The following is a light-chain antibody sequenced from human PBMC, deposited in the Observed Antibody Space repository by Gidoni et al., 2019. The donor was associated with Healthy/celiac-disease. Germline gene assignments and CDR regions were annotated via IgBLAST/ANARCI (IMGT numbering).Light chain of an antibody. V-gene: IGKV1-39*01. CDR1: QSISSY. CDR3: QQSYSTPRT. Sequence: DIQMTQSPSSLSASVGDRVTINCRASQSISSYLNWYQQKPGKAPKLLIYDASSLQSGVPSRFSGSGSGTDFTLTISSLQPEDFATYYCQQSYSTPRTFXQXTKVXIK. J-gene: IGKJ1*01. CDR2: DAS.